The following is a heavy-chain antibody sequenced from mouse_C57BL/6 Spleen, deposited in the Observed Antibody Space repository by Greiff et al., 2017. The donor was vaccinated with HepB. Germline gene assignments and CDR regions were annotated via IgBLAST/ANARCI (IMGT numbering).Heavy chain of an antibody. J-gene: IGHJ2*01. V-gene: IGHV1-54*01. Sequence: QVQLQQSGAELVRPGTSVKVSCKASGYAFTNYLIEWVKQRPGQGLEWIGVINPGSGGTNYNEKFKGKATLTADKSSSTGYMQLSSLTSEDSAVYFCARFKGQAGGLDYWGQGTTLTVSS. CDR3: ARFKGQAGGLDY. D-gene: IGHD1-3*01. CDR2: INPGSGGT. CDR1: GYAFTNYL.